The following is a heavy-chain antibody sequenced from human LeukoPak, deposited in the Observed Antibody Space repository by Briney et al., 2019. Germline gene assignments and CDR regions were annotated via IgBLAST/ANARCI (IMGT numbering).Heavy chain of an antibody. V-gene: IGHV4-34*01. CDR3: ARGLGYCSGGSCRRGFDP. CDR1: GGSFSGYY. Sequence: SETLSLTCAVYGGSFSGYYWSWIRQPPGKGLEWIGEINHSGSTNYNPSLKSRVTISVDTSKNQFSLKLSSVTAADTAVYYCARGLGYCSGGSCRRGFDPWGQGTLVTVSS. CDR2: INHSGST. J-gene: IGHJ5*02. D-gene: IGHD2-15*01.